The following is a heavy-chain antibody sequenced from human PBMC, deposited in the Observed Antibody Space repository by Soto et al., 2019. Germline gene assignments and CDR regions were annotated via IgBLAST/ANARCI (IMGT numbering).Heavy chain of an antibody. Sequence: SETLSLTCTVSGGSISSYYWSWIRQPPGKGLEWIGYIYYSGSTNYNPSLKSRVTISVDTSKNQFSLKLSSVTAADTAVYYCARAYSSSWYPLYDYWGQGTLVTVS. V-gene: IGHV4-59*01. CDR3: ARAYSSSWYPLYDY. J-gene: IGHJ4*02. CDR2: IYYSGST. CDR1: GGSISSYY. D-gene: IGHD6-13*01.